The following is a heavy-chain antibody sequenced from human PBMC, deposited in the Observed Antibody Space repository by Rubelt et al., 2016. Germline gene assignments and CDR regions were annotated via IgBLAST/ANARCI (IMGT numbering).Heavy chain of an antibody. V-gene: IGHV4-59*01. CDR1: GGSISSYY. CDR3: ARDRVVGATRLIYYYYGMDV. J-gene: IGHJ6*02. Sequence: QVQLQESGPGLVKPSETLSLTCTVSGGSISSYYWSWIRQPPGKGLEWIGYIYYSGSTNYNPSLKSLVTISVDTSKNQLSLQLSSVTAADTAVYYCARDRVVGATRLIYYYYGMDVWGQGTTVTVSS. D-gene: IGHD1-26*01. CDR2: IYYSGST.